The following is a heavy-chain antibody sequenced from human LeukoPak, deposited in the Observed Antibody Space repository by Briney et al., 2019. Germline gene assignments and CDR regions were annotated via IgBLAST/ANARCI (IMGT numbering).Heavy chain of an antibody. CDR3: ARDPLTSTWSPYFFTLDV. D-gene: IGHD6-13*01. Sequence: GASVKVSCKASGYSFTSYAYTWVRQAPGHGLEWMGWISAYDGGTKYAQDLQGRVTMTTDTSTRTAYMELTRLTSDDTAVYYCARDPLTSTWSPYFFTLDVWGQGTTVSVSS. V-gene: IGHV1-18*01. J-gene: IGHJ6*02. CDR2: ISAYDGGT. CDR1: GYSFTSYA.